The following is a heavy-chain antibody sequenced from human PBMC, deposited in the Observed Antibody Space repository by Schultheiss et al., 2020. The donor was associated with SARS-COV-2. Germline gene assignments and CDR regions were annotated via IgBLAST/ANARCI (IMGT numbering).Heavy chain of an antibody. CDR3: ARAPFSSGRYRFDY. D-gene: IGHD6-19*01. Sequence: SETLSLTCAVYGGSFSGYYWSWIRQPAGKGLEWIGRIYTSGSTYYNPSLKSRVTISVDTSKNQFPLKLSSVTAADTAVYYCARAPFSSGRYRFDYWGQGTLVTVSS. CDR1: GGSFSGYY. J-gene: IGHJ4*02. V-gene: IGHV4-59*10. CDR2: IYTSGST.